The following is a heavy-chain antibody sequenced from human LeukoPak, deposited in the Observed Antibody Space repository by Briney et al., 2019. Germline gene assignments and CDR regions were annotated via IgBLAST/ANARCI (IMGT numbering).Heavy chain of an antibody. CDR1: GFTFSSYA. CDR2: ISGSGGST. CDR3: AKDQSIIGVVIPSPYDY. J-gene: IGHJ4*02. Sequence: GGSLRLSCAASGFTFSSYAMSWVRQAPGKGLEWVSAISGSGGSTYYADSVKGRFTISRDNSKNTLYLQVNSLRAEDTAVYYCAKDQSIIGVVIPSPYDYWGQGTLVTVSS. D-gene: IGHD3-3*01. V-gene: IGHV3-23*01.